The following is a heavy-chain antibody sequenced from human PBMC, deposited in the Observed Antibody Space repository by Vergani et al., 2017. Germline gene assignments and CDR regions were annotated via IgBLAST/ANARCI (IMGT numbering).Heavy chain of an antibody. Sequence: EVQLVESGGGLVQPGGSLRLSCAASGFTFSSYWMSWVRQAPGKGLEWVANIKQDGSEKYYVDSVKGRFTISRDNAKNSLYLQMNSLRAEDTAVYYCARDLSPDTSCYRDWGQGTLVTVSS. CDR1: GFTFSSYW. J-gene: IGHJ4*02. CDR3: ARDLSPDTSCYRD. CDR2: IKQDGSEK. V-gene: IGHV3-7*01. D-gene: IGHD2-2*02.